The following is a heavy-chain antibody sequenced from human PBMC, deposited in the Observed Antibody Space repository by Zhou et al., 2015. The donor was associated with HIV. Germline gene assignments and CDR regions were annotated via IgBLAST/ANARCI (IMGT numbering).Heavy chain of an antibody. V-gene: IGHV1-69*06. Sequence: QVQLVQSGAEVKKPGSSVKVSCLASGATFGYYAISWVRQAPGQGLEWMGGIIPVFGTANYAQKFQGRVTITADISTSTAYMGLSSLRSEDTAVYYCARSYCSSTTCYVKGAFDIWGQGTMVTVSS. D-gene: IGHD2-2*01. CDR1: GATFGYYA. CDR2: IIPVFGTA. J-gene: IGHJ3*02. CDR3: ARSYCSSTTCYVKGAFDI.